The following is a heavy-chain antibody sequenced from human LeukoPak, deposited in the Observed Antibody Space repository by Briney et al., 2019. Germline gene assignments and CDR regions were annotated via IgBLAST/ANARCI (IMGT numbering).Heavy chain of an antibody. V-gene: IGHV3-64D*06. J-gene: IGHJ4*02. Sequence: GGSLRLSCSASGFTFSSYAMHWVRQAPGKGLEYVSAISSNGGSTYYADSVKGRFTISRDNSKNTLYLQMSSLRAEDTAVYYCARDQRDGYNAEYYFDYWGQGTLVTVSS. CDR2: ISSNGGST. CDR1: GFTFSSYA. CDR3: ARDQRDGYNAEYYFDY. D-gene: IGHD5-24*01.